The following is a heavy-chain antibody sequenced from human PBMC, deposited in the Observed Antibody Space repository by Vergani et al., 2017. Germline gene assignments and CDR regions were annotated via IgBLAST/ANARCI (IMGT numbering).Heavy chain of an antibody. CDR2: IYYSGST. J-gene: IGHJ6*03. CDR1: GGSISSGGDY. V-gene: IGHV4-31*03. Sequence: QVQLQESGPGLVKPSQTLSLTCTVSGGSISSGGDYWSWIRQHPGKGLEWIGYIYYSGSTYYNPSLKSRVTISVDTSKNQFSVKLSSVTAADTAGYYCASIVRGSLGYYYYYMDVWGKGTTVTVSS. CDR3: ASIVRGSLGYYYYYMDV. D-gene: IGHD1-26*01.